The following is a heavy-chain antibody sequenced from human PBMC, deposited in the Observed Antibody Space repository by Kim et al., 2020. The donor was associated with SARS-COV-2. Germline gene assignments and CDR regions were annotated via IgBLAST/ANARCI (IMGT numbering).Heavy chain of an antibody. CDR3: ARDRRYSLDY. CDR2: IKEDGTER. J-gene: IGHJ4*02. CDR1: GFTFSTNW. D-gene: IGHD2-15*01. Sequence: WGSLRLSCVASGFTFSTNWMSWARQAPGKGLEWVAKIKEDGTERYYGSSVEGRFTISRDNAKNSLYLEMHSLSAEDTAVYYCARDRRYSLDYWGQGTLVTVSA. V-gene: IGHV3-7*01.